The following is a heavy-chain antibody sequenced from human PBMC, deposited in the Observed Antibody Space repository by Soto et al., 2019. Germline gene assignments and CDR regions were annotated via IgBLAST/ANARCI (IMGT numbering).Heavy chain of an antibody. J-gene: IGHJ6*02. CDR3: AHSRCGGDCLQSYSSHYYYGMDV. D-gene: IGHD2-21*02. Sequence: ESGPTLVNPTQTLTLTCTFSGFSLSTGGVGVGWNRQPPGKALEWLALIYWDDDKRYSPSLRSRLTVTKDTSKNQVVLTKTNMDPVDTATYYCAHSRCGGDCLQSYSSHYYYGMDVWGQGTTVTVS. CDR2: IYWDDDK. CDR1: GFSLSTGGVG. V-gene: IGHV2-5*02.